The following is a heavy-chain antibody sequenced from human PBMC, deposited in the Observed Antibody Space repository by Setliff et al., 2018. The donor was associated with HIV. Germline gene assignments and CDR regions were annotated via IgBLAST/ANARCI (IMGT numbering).Heavy chain of an antibody. V-gene: IGHV4-39*07. J-gene: IGHJ5*02. Sequence: PSETLSLTCTVSGASIGRRSDCWGWIRQPPGKGLEWIGEFNHGRSTNNNPSLKSRVTISGDTTKNQFSLKLTSVTAADTAVYYCARGGRSTVATWAWFDPWGQGTLGTVSS. CDR1: GASIGRRSDC. CDR3: ARGGRSTVATWAWFDP. CDR2: FNHGRST. D-gene: IGHD4-4*01.